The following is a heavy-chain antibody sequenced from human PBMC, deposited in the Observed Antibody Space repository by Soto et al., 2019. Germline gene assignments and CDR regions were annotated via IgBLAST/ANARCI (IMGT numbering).Heavy chain of an antibody. Sequence: GGSLRLSCAASGSTFSSYGMHWVRQAPGKGLEWVAVISYDGSNKYYADSVKGRFTISRDNSKNTLYLQMNSLRAEDTAVYYCEKDRYRGYPLQPFFDYWGQGTLVTVSS. J-gene: IGHJ4*02. CDR1: GSTFSSYG. V-gene: IGHV3-30*18. D-gene: IGHD5-12*01. CDR2: ISYDGSNK. CDR3: EKDRYRGYPLQPFFDY.